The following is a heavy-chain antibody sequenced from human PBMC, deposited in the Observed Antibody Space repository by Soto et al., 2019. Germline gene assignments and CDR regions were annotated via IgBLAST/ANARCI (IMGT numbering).Heavy chain of an antibody. CDR2: IYYGGST. D-gene: IGHD2-15*01. CDR1: GDSISTDY. J-gene: IGHJ6*02. CDR3: ARAGRGYCSGGSCYSGLHGMDV. Sequence: PSETLSLTCTVSGDSISTDYWSWIRQSPGKGLEWIGFIYYGGSTNYNPSLKSRVTISVDTPKNQFSLKLSSVTAADTAVYYCARAGRGYCSGGSCYSGLHGMDVWGQGTTVTVSS. V-gene: IGHV4-59*12.